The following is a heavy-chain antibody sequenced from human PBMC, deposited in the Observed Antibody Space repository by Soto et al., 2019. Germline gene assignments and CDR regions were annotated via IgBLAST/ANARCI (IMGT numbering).Heavy chain of an antibody. CDR3: TTSNLGVDF. CDR2: IKTKPDDGTI. Sequence: LRLSCAASGLIFSDVWMTWVRQAPGKGLEWVGRIKTKPDDGTIDYAAPVRGRFTISRDDSKNTLYLQMTSLTPDDTGVYYCTTSNLGVDFWGPGTLVTVS. V-gene: IGHV3-15*01. CDR1: GLIFSDVW. J-gene: IGHJ4*02. D-gene: IGHD1-1*01.